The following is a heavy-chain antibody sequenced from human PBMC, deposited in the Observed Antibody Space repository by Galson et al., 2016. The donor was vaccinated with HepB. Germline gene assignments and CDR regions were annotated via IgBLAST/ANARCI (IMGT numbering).Heavy chain of an antibody. V-gene: IGHV3-30-3*01. Sequence: SLRLSCAVSGFTVSNNYMSWVRQPPGKGLEWVAVISEDGDGKHYPDSVRGRFTIFRDNYHNTLYLEMNSLRADDTALYYCARAALVAATYWVDPWGQGTLVTVSS. CDR1: GFTVSNNY. CDR2: ISEDGDGK. CDR3: ARAALVAATYWVDP. D-gene: IGHD2-15*01. J-gene: IGHJ5*02.